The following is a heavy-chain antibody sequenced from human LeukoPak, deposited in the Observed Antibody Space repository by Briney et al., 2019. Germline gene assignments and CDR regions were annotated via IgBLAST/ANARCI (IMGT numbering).Heavy chain of an antibody. J-gene: IGHJ4*02. Sequence: GGSLRLSCAASGFTFTSYGMHWVRQAPGKGLEWVAVIWSDGTNKYYADSVKGRFAISRDDSKNMVYLQMNSLRGEDTAVYYCAKDIERGFDYTNSLDYWGQGTLVTVSS. CDR2: IWSDGTNK. V-gene: IGHV3-33*06. D-gene: IGHD4-11*01. CDR3: AKDIERGFDYTNSLDY. CDR1: GFTFTSYG.